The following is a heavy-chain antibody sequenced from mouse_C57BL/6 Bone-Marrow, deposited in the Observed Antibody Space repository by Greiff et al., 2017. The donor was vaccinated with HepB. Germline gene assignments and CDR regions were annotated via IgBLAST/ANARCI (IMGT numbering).Heavy chain of an antibody. CDR2: IDPANGNT. Sequence: EVKLMESVAGLVRPGASVKLSCTASGFTFNNSYMHWVQQSPEQGLEWIGRIDPANGNTKSAPKFQGKATFTADTSANTAYLQLSSLTSEDTAIYYWAEGLRIAYWGQGTLVTVSA. V-gene: IGHV14-3*01. J-gene: IGHJ3*01. CDR3: AEGLRIAY. D-gene: IGHD2-4*01. CDR1: GFTFNNSY.